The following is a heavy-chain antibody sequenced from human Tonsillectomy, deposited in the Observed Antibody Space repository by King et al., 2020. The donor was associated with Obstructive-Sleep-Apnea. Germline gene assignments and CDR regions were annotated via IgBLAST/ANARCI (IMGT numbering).Heavy chain of an antibody. CDR3: VRGGTRWYED. Sequence: QLVQSGAEVKKPGASVKVSCKASGYTFSSYGINWFRQAPGQGLEWMGWITTDNGYTYYAQNFQGRVTLTTDKSTSTAYMELRSLRSDDTALYYCVRGGTRWYEDWGQGTLVTVSS. CDR1: GYTFSSYG. D-gene: IGHD6-13*01. CDR2: ITTDNGYT. J-gene: IGHJ4*02. V-gene: IGHV1-18*01.